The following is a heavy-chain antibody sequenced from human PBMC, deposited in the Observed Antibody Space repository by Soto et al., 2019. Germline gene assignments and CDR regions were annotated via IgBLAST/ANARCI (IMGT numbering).Heavy chain of an antibody. CDR1: GFSVNSNY. D-gene: IGHD1-1*01. V-gene: IGHV3-66*01. Sequence: EVQLVESGGGEVQPGGSLRLSCAASGFSVNSNYMTWVRQAPGKGREWVSVIYTDGTTYYGDSVKGRFTISRDYSRNTLYLPMNSLRAEDTAVYYCARDPSGWNDYYYYGLDVWGLGTTVTVSS. J-gene: IGHJ6*02. CDR3: ARDPSGWNDYYYYGLDV. CDR2: IYTDGTT.